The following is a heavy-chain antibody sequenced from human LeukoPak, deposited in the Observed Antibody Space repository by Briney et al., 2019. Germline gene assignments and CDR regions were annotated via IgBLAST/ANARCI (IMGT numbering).Heavy chain of an antibody. Sequence: SETLSLTCTISGGSISSYYWSWIRQSPGKGLEWIGYIYYSGTTNYSPSLNRRVTISLDTSKNQFSLKLRSLTAADTAIYYCARERGDTAAPDAFDICGQGTLVTVSP. CDR1: GGSISSYY. V-gene: IGHV4-4*08. D-gene: IGHD5-18*01. J-gene: IGHJ3*02. CDR3: ARERGDTAAPDAFDI. CDR2: IYYSGTT.